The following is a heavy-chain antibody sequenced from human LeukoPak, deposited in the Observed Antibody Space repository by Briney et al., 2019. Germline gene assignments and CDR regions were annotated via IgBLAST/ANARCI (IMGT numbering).Heavy chain of an antibody. D-gene: IGHD3-22*01. Sequence: ASVKVSCKASGYTFTSYAMHWVRQAPGQRLEWMGWINAGNGNTKYSQKFQGRVTITRDTSASTAYMELSSLRSEDTAVYYCARGRFNYDSSGYSSFYHWGQGTLVTVSS. CDR2: INAGNGNT. V-gene: IGHV1-3*01. J-gene: IGHJ4*02. CDR1: GYTFTSYA. CDR3: ARGRFNYDSSGYSSFYH.